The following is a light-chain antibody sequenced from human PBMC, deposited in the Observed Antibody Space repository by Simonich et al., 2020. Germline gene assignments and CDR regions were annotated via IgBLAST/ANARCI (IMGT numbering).Light chain of an antibody. CDR3: SSYTSSSTWV. J-gene: IGLJ3*02. V-gene: IGLV2-14*02. Sequence: QSALTQPASVSGSPGQSITISCTGTSSDVGSYNLVSWYQQNPGKAPKPMIYDVSKRPSGVSNRFSGSKSGNTASLTISGLQAEDDADYYCSSYTSSSTWVFGGGTKLTVL. CDR2: DVS. CDR1: SSDVGSYNL.